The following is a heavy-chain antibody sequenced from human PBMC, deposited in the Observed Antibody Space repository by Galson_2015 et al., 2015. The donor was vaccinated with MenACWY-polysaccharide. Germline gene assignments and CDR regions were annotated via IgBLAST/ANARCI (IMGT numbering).Heavy chain of an antibody. CDR2: ISHSGST. CDR1: GGSISSPYW. D-gene: IGHD3-16*01. Sequence: ATLSLTCAVSGGSISSPYWWSWVRQPPGKGLEWIGEISHSGSTNYNPPLKSRVTISGDKSKNQISLKLTSVTAADTAVYYCARSHGGYWGQGTLVTVSS. V-gene: IGHV4-4*02. J-gene: IGHJ4*02. CDR3: ARSHGGY.